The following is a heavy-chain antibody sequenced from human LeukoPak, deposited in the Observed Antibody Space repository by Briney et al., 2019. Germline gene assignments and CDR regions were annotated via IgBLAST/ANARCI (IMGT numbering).Heavy chain of an antibody. CDR3: ARAHSHYSSRGLDY. Sequence: PSETLSLTCTVSGGSISSYYWSWIRQPAGKGLEWIGRIYTSGRTNYNPSLKSRVTMSVDTSKNQFSLKLSSVTAADTAVYYCARAHSHYSSRGLDYWGQGTLVTVSS. V-gene: IGHV4-4*07. CDR1: GGSISSYY. CDR2: IYTSGRT. D-gene: IGHD6-13*01. J-gene: IGHJ4*02.